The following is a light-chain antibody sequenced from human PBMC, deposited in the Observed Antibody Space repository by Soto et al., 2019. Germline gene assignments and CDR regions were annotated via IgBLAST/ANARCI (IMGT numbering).Light chain of an antibody. J-gene: IGLJ3*02. CDR2: DTN. CDR1: TGALTSSHF. Sequence: QAVVTQEPSLTVSPGGTVTLTCGSSTGALTSSHFPYWYQQKPGQAPRALIYDTNSKHSWTPGRFSGSLLGGKAALTLSGAQPEDKAEYYCLLAFGSARVFGGGTKLTVL. CDR3: LLAFGSARV. V-gene: IGLV7-46*01.